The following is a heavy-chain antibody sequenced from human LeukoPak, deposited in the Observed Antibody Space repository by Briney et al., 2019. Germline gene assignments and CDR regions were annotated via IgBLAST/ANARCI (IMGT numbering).Heavy chain of an antibody. V-gene: IGHV4-38-2*02. D-gene: IGHD3-10*01. CDR1: GYSIRSGYY. J-gene: IGHJ4*02. Sequence: SETLSLTCTVSGYSIRSGYYWGWIRQPPGKGLEWIGSIYHSGSTYYNPALKSRVTISVDTSKNQFSLKLSSVTAADTAVYYCARDLSGIWFGEPEYLNPYFDYWGQGTLVTVSS. CDR3: ARDLSGIWFGEPEYLNPYFDY. CDR2: IYHSGST.